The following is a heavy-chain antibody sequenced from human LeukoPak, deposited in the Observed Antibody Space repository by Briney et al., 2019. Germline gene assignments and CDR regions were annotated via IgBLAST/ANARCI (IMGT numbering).Heavy chain of an antibody. J-gene: IGHJ4*02. CDR2: IYYSGST. D-gene: IGHD3-10*01. CDR1: GGSISSYY. V-gene: IGHV4-59*01. CDR3: ARDLNGDYYFDY. Sequence: TETLSLTCTVSGGSISSYYWSWIRQPPGKGLEWIAYIYYSGSTNYNPSLKSRVTISVDTSKNQFSLKLSSVTAADTSVYYCARDLNGDYYFDYWGQGTLVTVSS.